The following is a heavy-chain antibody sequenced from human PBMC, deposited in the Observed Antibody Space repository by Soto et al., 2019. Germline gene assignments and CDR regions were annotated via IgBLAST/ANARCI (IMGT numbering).Heavy chain of an antibody. V-gene: IGHV4-30-4*01. CDR1: GGSISSGDYY. D-gene: IGHD3-22*01. Sequence: SETLSLTCTVSGGSISSGDYYWSWVRQPPGKGLEWIGYIYYSGSTYYNPSLKSRVTISVDTSKNQFSLKLSSVTAADTAVYYCARGALDSSGYYYSDAFDIWGQGTMVTVSS. CDR3: ARGALDSSGYYYSDAFDI. CDR2: IYYSGST. J-gene: IGHJ3*02.